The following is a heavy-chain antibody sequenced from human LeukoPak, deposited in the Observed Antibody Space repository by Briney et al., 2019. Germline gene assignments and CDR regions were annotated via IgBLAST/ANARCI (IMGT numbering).Heavy chain of an antibody. CDR1: GFTLSIYW. CDR2: IKPDGSEE. D-gene: IGHD6-6*01. J-gene: IGHJ4*02. Sequence: GGSLRLSCEASGFTLSIYWMSWVRQVPGKGLEWVAYIKPDGSEEDCVESVRGRFTIFRDNAKNSLYLQMHSLRDEDTAVYYCARGSIVAPNFDIWGQGTLVTVSS. V-gene: IGHV3-7*01. CDR3: ARGSIVAPNFDI.